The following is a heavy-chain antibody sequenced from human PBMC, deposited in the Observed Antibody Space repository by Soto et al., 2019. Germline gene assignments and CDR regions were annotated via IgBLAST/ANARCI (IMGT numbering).Heavy chain of an antibody. Sequence: GGSLRLSCAASGFTFSNAWMSWVRQAPGKGLEWVGRIKSKTDGGTTDYAAPVKGRFTISRDDSKNTLYLQMNSLKTEDTAVYYCTTDLVAIAVASDYYYGMDVWGQGTTVTVSS. D-gene: IGHD6-19*01. V-gene: IGHV3-15*01. CDR2: IKSKTDGGTT. CDR1: GFTFSNAW. CDR3: TTDLVAIAVASDYYYGMDV. J-gene: IGHJ6*02.